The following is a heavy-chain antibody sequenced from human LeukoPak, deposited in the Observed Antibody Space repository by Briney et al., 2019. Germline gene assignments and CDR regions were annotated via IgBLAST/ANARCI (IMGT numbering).Heavy chain of an antibody. CDR3: ARGDGYNFFDY. CDR2: FYVGGAT. V-gene: IGHV3-53*01. Sequence: IPPRGCLRLSRAVSWVSVTNNYNSWGRQAPGKGLEWVSVFYVGGATYYADSVKGRFTISRDNSENTLYLQMKSLRAEDTAVYYCARGDGYNFFDYWGQGTLVTVSS. CDR1: WVSVTNNY. D-gene: IGHD5-24*01. J-gene: IGHJ4*02.